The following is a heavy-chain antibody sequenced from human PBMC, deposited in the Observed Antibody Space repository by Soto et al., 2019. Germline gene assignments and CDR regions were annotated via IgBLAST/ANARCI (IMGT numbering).Heavy chain of an antibody. CDR1: GFTFSSYA. D-gene: IGHD2-2*01. Sequence: TGGSLRLSCAASGFTFSSYAMHWVRQAPGRGLEWVAVISYDGSNKYYADSVKGRFTISRDNSGNTLFLEMYSLRAEDTAVYYCARYIPGVRYYGMDVWGQGTTVTVSS. J-gene: IGHJ6*02. CDR2: ISYDGSNK. V-gene: IGHV3-30-3*01. CDR3: ARYIPGVRYYGMDV.